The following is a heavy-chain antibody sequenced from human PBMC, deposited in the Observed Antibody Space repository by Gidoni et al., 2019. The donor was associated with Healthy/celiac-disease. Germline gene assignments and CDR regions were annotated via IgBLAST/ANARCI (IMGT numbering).Heavy chain of an antibody. D-gene: IGHD5-12*01. CDR3: AKDAEWLRLALTFDY. CDR1: GFTFSSYG. Sequence: QVQLVESGGGVVQPGRSLRLSCAASGFTFSSYGMHWVRQAPGKGLEWVAVISYDGSNKYYADSVKGRFTISRDNSKNTLYLQMNSLRAEDTAVYYCAKDAEWLRLALTFDYWGQGTLVTVSS. CDR2: ISYDGSNK. V-gene: IGHV3-30*18. J-gene: IGHJ4*02.